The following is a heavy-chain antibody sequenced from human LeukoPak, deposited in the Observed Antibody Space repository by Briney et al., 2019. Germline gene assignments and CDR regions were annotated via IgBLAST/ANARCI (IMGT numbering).Heavy chain of an antibody. CDR3: ARDSTIAAAGSDAFDI. CDR2: ISAYNGNT. Sequence: AASVKVSCKASGYTFTSYVITWVRQAPGQGLEWMGWISAYNGNTNYAQKLQGRVTMTTDTSTSTAYMELRSLRSDDTAVYYCARDSTIAAAGSDAFDIWGQGTMVTVSS. J-gene: IGHJ3*02. V-gene: IGHV1-18*01. CDR1: GYTFTSYV. D-gene: IGHD6-13*01.